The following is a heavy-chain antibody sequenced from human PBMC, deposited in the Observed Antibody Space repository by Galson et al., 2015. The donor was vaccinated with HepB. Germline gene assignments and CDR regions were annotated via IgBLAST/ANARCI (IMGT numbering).Heavy chain of an antibody. V-gene: IGHV4-34*01. D-gene: IGHD3-10*01. CDR3: ARGGTMVRVLRGGMDV. J-gene: IGHJ6*02. Sequence: SETLSLTCAVYGGSFSGYYWSWIRQPPGKGLEWIGEINHSGSTNYNPSLKSRVTISVDTSKNQFSLKLSSVTAADTAVYYCARGGTMVRVLRGGMDVWGQGTTVTVSS. CDR2: INHSGST. CDR1: GGSFSGYY.